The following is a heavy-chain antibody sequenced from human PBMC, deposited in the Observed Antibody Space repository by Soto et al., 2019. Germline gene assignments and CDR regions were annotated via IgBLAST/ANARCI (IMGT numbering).Heavy chain of an antibody. Sequence: GGSLRLSCAASGFTFSSYAMSWVRQAPGKGLEWVSYISSSSSSTYYADSVKGRFTISRDNAKNSLYLQMNSLRDEDTAVYYCARGGFDYDFWSGDYYYYGMDVWGQGTTVTVSS. CDR2: ISSSSSST. V-gene: IGHV3-48*02. CDR1: GFTFSSYA. CDR3: ARGGFDYDFWSGDYYYYGMDV. J-gene: IGHJ6*02. D-gene: IGHD3-3*01.